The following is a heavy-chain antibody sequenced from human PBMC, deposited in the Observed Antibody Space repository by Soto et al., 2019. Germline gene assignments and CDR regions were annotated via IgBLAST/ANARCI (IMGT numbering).Heavy chain of an antibody. Sequence: SETLSLTCAVSGASISSGSWWSWVRQPPGKGLEWIGEIFHDGSTNYNPSLKSRVTMSVDKSKNYFSLELTSVTAEDSAVYYCTTAESPNVAYFFDSWGQGTLVTVSS. CDR2: IFHDGST. V-gene: IGHV4-4*02. D-gene: IGHD3-10*01. J-gene: IGHJ4*02. CDR1: GASISSGSW. CDR3: TTAESPNVAYFFDS.